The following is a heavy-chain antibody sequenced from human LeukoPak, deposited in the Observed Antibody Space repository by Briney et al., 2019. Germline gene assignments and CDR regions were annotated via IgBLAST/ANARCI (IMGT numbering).Heavy chain of an antibody. CDR2: ISAYNGNT. CDR3: ARVVTLYGSGSYYDY. J-gene: IGHJ4*02. V-gene: IGHV1-18*01. CDR1: GYTFTSYG. D-gene: IGHD3-10*01. Sequence: ASVKVSCKASGYTFTSYGISWVRQAPGQGLEWMGWISAYNGNTNYAQKLQGRVTMTTDTSTSTAYMELRSLRSDDTAVYYCARVVTLYGSGSYYDYWGQGTLVTVSS.